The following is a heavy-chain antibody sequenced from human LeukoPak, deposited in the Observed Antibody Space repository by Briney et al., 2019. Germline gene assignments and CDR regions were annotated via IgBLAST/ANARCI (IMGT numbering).Heavy chain of an antibody. CDR2: ISAYNGNT. CDR3: ARDLGLAYCGGDCYSEDAFDI. D-gene: IGHD2-21*02. J-gene: IGHJ3*02. V-gene: IGHV1-18*04. Sequence: ASAKVSCKASGYTFTSYGISWVRQAPGQGLEWMGWISAYNGNTNYAQKLQGRVTMTTDTSTSTAYMELRSLRSDDTAVYYCARDLGLAYCGGDCYSEDAFDIWGQGTMVTVSS. CDR1: GYTFTSYG.